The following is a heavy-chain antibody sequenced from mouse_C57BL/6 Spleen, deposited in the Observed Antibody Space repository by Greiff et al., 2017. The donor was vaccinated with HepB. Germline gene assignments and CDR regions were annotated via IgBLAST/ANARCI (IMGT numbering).Heavy chain of an antibody. CDR2: INPNNGGT. D-gene: IGHD2-4*01. Sequence: EVQLQQSGPELVKPGASVKISCKASGYTFTDYYMNWVKQSHGKSLEWIGDINPNNGGTSYNQKFKGKATLTVDKSSSTAYMELRSLTSEDSAVYYCARSPDYDRTYFDYWGQGTTLTVSS. CDR3: ARSPDYDRTYFDY. CDR1: GYTFTDYY. J-gene: IGHJ2*01. V-gene: IGHV1-26*01.